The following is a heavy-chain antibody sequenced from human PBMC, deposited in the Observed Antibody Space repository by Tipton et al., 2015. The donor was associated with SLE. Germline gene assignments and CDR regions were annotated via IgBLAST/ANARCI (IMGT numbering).Heavy chain of an antibody. CDR1: GGSISSGSYY. CDR3: ARGPIAVAEYFQH. D-gene: IGHD6-19*01. V-gene: IGHV4-61*09. J-gene: IGHJ1*01. CDR2: IYTSGST. Sequence: TLSLTCTVSGGSISSGSYYWSWIRQPAGKGLEWIGYIYTSGSTNYNPSLKSRVTISVDTSKNQFSLKLSSVTAADTAVYYCARGPIAVAEYFQHWGQGTLVTVSS.